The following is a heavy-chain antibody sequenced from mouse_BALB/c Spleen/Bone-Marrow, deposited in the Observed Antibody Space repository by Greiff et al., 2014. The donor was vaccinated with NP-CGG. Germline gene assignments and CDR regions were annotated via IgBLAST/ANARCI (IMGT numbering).Heavy chain of an antibody. CDR3: TRMYYNYYAMDY. V-gene: IGHV1-69*02. D-gene: IGHD1-3*01. Sequence: VQLQQSGAELVRPGASVKVSCKASGYTFINYWINWVRQRPGQGLEWIGNIYPSDSYTNYNQKFKDKATLTVAKSSSTAYMQLSSPTSEDSAVYYCTRMYYNYYAMDYWGQGTSVTVSS. CDR1: GYTFINYW. CDR2: IYPSDSYT. J-gene: IGHJ4*01.